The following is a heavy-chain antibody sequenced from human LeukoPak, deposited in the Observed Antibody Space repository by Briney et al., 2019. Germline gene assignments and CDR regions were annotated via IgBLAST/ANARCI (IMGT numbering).Heavy chain of an antibody. CDR1: GDSISNYY. CDR2: IYYTGST. CDR3: WRERREWFHDAFDI. J-gene: IGHJ3*02. D-gene: IGHD3-10*01. Sequence: PSDTLSLTCTVSGDSISNYYWNWVRQSPGKGLEWMVYIYYTGSTNYNTSLKRRVTISEDTSKNQRFLKLRSVTAADTAVYYWWRERREWFHDAFDIWGQGTTVTVSS. V-gene: IGHV4-59*07.